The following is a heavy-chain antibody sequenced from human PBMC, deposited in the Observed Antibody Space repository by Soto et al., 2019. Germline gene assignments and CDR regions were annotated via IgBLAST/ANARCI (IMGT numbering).Heavy chain of an antibody. V-gene: IGHV4-59*01. CDR1: CGSISGYD. Sequence: SETLSVTCTVSCGSISGYDGSWIRQTTGKGLEWIGYIYYSGSTNYNPSLKSRVTISVDTSKNQFSLTLSSVTAADTAVYYCGRGTWYYDFWSGYFIRYYYYVREVWGQGTTVTVSS. CDR3: GRGTWYYDFWSGYFIRYYYYVREV. CDR2: IYYSGST. J-gene: IGHJ6*02. D-gene: IGHD3-3*01.